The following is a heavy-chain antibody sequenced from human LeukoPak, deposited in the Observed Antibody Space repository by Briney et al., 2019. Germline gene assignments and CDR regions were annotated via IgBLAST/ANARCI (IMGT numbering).Heavy chain of an antibody. J-gene: IGHJ4*02. V-gene: IGHV3-23*01. CDR2: ISGGGNST. CDR1: EFSFDNYA. Sequence: PGGSLRLSCAASEFSFDNYAMTWVRQAPGKGLEWVSGISGGGNSTYYADSVKGRFTISRDNSKNTLYLQMNSLRAEDTAIYYCAKAGVHFDFWSGYPDYWGQGTLVAVSS. D-gene: IGHD3-3*01. CDR3: AKAGVHFDFWSGYPDY.